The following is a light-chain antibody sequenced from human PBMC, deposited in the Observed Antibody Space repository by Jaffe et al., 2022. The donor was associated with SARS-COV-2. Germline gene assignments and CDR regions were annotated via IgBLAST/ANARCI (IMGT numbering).Light chain of an antibody. CDR1: QSISTSY. Sequence: EIVLTQSPGTLSMSPGERATLSCRASQSISTSYFAWYQQKPGQAPRLLIYGTFSRATGIPDRFSGSGSETDFTLTINRLEPEDFAVYYCQQFASSPTTFGQGTKVEIK. J-gene: IGKJ1*01. CDR2: GTF. CDR3: QQFASSPTT. V-gene: IGKV3-20*01.